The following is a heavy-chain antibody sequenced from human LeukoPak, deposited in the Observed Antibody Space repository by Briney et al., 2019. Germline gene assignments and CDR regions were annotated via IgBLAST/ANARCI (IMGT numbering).Heavy chain of an antibody. D-gene: IGHD1-26*01. CDR2: INPRTGVT. CDR3: ARNSGSYYMGVPEDAFDI. J-gene: IGHJ3*02. V-gene: IGHV1-2*02. CDR1: GYTFTDYY. Sequence: ASVKVSCKASGYTFTDYYLHWVRQAPGHGLEWMGWINPRTGVTKYAQKFQGRVTMTRDTSISTAYMELSRLRSDDTAVYYCARNSGSYYMGVPEDAFDIWGQGTMVTVSS.